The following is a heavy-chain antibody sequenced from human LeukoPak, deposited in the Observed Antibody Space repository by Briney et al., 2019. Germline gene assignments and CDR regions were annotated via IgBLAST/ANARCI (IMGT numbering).Heavy chain of an antibody. V-gene: IGHV3-30*04. CDR3: AKVNGGSYYVYFQH. J-gene: IGHJ1*01. CDR1: GFTFSSYV. Sequence: SGGSLRLSCAASGFTFSSYVMHWVRQAPGKGLEWVAIISYDGSNEYYADSVKGRFTISRDNSKNTLYLQMNSLRAEDTAVYYCAKVNGGSYYVYFQHWGQGTLVTVSS. CDR2: ISYDGSNE. D-gene: IGHD1-26*01.